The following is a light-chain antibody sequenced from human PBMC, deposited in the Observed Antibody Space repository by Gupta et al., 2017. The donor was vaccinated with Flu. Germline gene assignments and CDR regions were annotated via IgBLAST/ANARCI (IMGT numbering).Light chain of an antibody. CDR2: GAS. CDR1: QTVSGAF. V-gene: IGKV3-20*01. J-gene: IGKJ1*01. CDR3: QQYGSSPPWP. Sequence: EIVLTQSPGTLSLSPGDRATLSCRASQTVSGAFLAWYQQKPGQAPRLLIYGASSRAAGIPDRFSGSGSGTDFTLTISRLEPEDFAVYYCQQYGSSPPWPFGQGTKVEI.